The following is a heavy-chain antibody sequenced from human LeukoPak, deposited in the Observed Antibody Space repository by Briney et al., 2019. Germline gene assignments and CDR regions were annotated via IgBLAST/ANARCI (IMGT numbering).Heavy chain of an antibody. Sequence: GGSLRLSCAASGFTFSSYGMHWVRQAPGKGLEWVAFIRYDGSNKYYADPVKGRFTISRDNSKNTLYLQMNSLRAEDTAVYYCAKDRLPGIAAALNYWGQGTQVTVSS. CDR2: IRYDGSNK. CDR3: AKDRLPGIAAALNY. D-gene: IGHD6-13*01. J-gene: IGHJ4*02. CDR1: GFTFSSYG. V-gene: IGHV3-30*02.